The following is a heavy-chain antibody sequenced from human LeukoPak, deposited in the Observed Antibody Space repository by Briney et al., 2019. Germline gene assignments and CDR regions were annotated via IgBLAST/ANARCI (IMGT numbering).Heavy chain of an antibody. V-gene: IGHV3-48*03. CDR2: ISSGGSTM. Sequence: GGSLRLSCAASGFTFSRYEMNWVRQAPGKGLEWLSYISSGGSTMYYADSVKGRITISRDNAKNSLYLQMNSLRAEDTAVYYCARVLAGATYFDYWGQGTLVTVSS. D-gene: IGHD1-26*01. J-gene: IGHJ4*01. CDR1: GFTFSRYE. CDR3: ARVLAGATYFDY.